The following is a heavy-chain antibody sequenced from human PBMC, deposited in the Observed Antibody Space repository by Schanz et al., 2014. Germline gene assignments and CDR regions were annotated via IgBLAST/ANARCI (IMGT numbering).Heavy chain of an antibody. Sequence: VQLVESGGGVVQPGRSLRLSCAASGFTFSTYAMSWVRQAPGKGLEWVSALSGSGGSTYYADSVKGRFTISRDNSKNTLYLQMNSLSADDTAVYYCASPSGYSDYGTYFDFWGQGTLVTVSS. CDR1: GFTFSTYA. J-gene: IGHJ4*02. V-gene: IGHV3-23*04. CDR3: ASPSGYSDYGTYFDF. D-gene: IGHD5-12*01. CDR2: LSGSGGST.